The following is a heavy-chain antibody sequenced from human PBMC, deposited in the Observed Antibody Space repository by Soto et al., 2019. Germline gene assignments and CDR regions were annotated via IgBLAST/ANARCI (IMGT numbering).Heavy chain of an antibody. CDR1: GFTFSSHW. D-gene: IGHD2-8*01. CDR2: INQDGSDQ. V-gene: IGHV3-7*01. J-gene: IGHJ5*02. Sequence: EVQVVESGGGLVQPGGSLRLSCAASGFTFSSHWMTWVRQVPGKGLEWVANINQDGSDQYYVDSVKGRFTISRDNAKNSLCRHMNSLRVEDTAVYYCATSMRHTLNPLGQGTLVTVSS. CDR3: ATSMRHTLNP.